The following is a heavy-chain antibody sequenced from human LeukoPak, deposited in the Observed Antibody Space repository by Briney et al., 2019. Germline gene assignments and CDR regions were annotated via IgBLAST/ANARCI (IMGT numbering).Heavy chain of an antibody. CDR3: ARGGSGYGDYYYFYGMDV. V-gene: IGHV3-11*04. Sequence: PGGSLRLSCAASGFTFSDYYMSWIRQAPGKGLEWVSYISTSSSSIYYADSVKGRFTISRDNAKNSLYLQMNSLRDEDTAVYYCARGGSGYGDYYYFYGMDVWGQGTTVTVSS. CDR2: ISTSSSSI. J-gene: IGHJ6*02. CDR1: GFTFSDYY. D-gene: IGHD3-22*01.